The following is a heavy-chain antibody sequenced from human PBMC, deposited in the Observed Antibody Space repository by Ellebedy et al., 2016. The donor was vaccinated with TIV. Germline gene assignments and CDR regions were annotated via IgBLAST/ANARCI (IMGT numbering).Heavy chain of an antibody. CDR3: AKGVGATWYRGFDS. Sequence: GGSLSLSCAASGFTFSNYAMSWVRQAPGKGLEWVSAISSVGGRTYYADSGKGRVTISGDNSKNTLYLQINSLRAEDTAVYYCAKGVGATWYRGFDSWGQGTLVTVSS. D-gene: IGHD1-26*01. V-gene: IGHV3-23*01. J-gene: IGHJ4*02. CDR1: GFTFSNYA. CDR2: ISSVGGRT.